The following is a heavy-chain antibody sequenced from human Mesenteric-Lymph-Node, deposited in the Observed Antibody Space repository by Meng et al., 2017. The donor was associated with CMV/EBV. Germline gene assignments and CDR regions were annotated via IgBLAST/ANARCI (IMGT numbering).Heavy chain of an antibody. CDR2: INWNGGST. CDR1: GFTFDDYG. Sequence: GESLKISCAASGFTFDDYGMSWVRQAPGKGLEWVSGINWNGGSTGYADSVKGRFTISRDKAKNSMYLKMNSLRAEDTALYYCARQQLVHYYYYGMDVWGQGTTVTVSS. D-gene: IGHD6-13*01. CDR3: ARQQLVHYYYYGMDV. J-gene: IGHJ6*02. V-gene: IGHV3-20*04.